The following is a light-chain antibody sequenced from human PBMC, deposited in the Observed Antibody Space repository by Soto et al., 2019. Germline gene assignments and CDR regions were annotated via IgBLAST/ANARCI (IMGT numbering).Light chain of an antibody. CDR3: QQRSDWPLT. Sequence: EIVLTQSPATLSLSPGERATLSCRASRSVRSYLAWYQQKPGQAPRLLIYEASNRATGIPARFSGSGSGTDFTLTISSLEPDDFAVYYCQQRSDWPLTFGGGTKVEIK. J-gene: IGKJ4*01. V-gene: IGKV3-11*01. CDR1: RSVRSY. CDR2: EAS.